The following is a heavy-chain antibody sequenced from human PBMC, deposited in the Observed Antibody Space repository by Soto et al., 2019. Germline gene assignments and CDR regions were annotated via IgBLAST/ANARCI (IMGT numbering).Heavy chain of an antibody. J-gene: IGHJ6*02. CDR2: ISGSGGST. CDR3: AKYGRWLVHFYYCGMDV. D-gene: IGHD6-19*01. CDR1: GFTFSSYA. Sequence: EVQLLESGGGLVQPGGSLRLSCAASGFTFSSYAMSWVRQAPGKGLEWVSAISGSGGSTYYADSVKGRFTISRDNSKNTLYLPMNSLRAEDTAVYYCAKYGRWLVHFYYCGMDVWGQGTTVTVSS. V-gene: IGHV3-23*01.